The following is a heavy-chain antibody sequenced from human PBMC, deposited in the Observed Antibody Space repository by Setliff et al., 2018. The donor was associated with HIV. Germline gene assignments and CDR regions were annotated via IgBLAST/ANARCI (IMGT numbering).Heavy chain of an antibody. D-gene: IGHD2-2*01. CDR1: GGSVGSSSYY. CDR3: ARDDSIVLVPAIMRGDGFDF. J-gene: IGHJ3*01. V-gene: IGHV4-39*07. CDR2: IYYTGNT. Sequence: PSETLSLTCTVSGGSVGSSSYYWAWIRQPPGKGLEWIGSIYYTGNTKYNPSLESRVTFSIDTSENQFSLRLASVTAADTAIDYCARDDSIVLVPAIMRGDGFDFWGQGRMVTVSS.